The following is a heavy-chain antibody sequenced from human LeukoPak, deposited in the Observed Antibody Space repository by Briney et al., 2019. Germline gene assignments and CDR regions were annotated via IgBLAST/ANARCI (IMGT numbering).Heavy chain of an antibody. D-gene: IGHD3-10*01. V-gene: IGHV3-66*02. J-gene: IGHJ4*02. CDR1: GFTVSSNY. CDR2: IYSGGST. Sequence: GGSLRLSCAASGFTVSSNYMSWVRQAPGKGLEWVSVIYSGGSTYYADSVKGRFIISRDNSKNTLYLQMNSLRAEDTAVYYCARGPNYYGSGSYYNAAYWGQGTLVTVSS. CDR3: ARGPNYYGSGSYYNAAY.